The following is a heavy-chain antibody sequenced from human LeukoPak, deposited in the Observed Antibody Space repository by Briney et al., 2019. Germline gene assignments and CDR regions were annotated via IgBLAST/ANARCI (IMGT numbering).Heavy chain of an antibody. CDR1: GGTFSSYA. Sequence: SVKVSCKASGGTFSSYAISWVRQAPGQGLEWMGGIIPIFGTANYAQKFQGRVTITTDESTTTAYMALSSLRSEDTAVYCCARVPCAQCRNYYFDYWGQGTLVTVSS. CDR3: ARVPCAQCRNYYFDY. J-gene: IGHJ4*02. V-gene: IGHV1-69*05. CDR2: IIPIFGTA.